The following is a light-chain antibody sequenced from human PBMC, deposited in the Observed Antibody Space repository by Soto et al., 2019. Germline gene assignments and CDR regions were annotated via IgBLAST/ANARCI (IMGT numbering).Light chain of an antibody. Sequence: QSVLTQPASVSGSPGQSITISCTGTSGDIGSYNRVSWYQQHPGQAPKLIIYEVTDRPSGVSNRFSGSKSGNTASLTISGLQAEDEAEYYCSSCTNINTRACVFGTGTKVTVL. V-gene: IGLV2-14*01. CDR1: SGDIGSYNR. CDR3: SSCTNINTRACV. CDR2: EVT. J-gene: IGLJ1*01.